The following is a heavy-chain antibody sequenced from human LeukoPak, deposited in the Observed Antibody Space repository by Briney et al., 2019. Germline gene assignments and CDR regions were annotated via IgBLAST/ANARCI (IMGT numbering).Heavy chain of an antibody. CDR1: GFTFSDYY. Sequence: SGGSLRLSCAASGFTFSDYYMSWIRQAPGRGLEWVSYISSSGSTIYYADSVKGRFTISRDNAKNSLYLQMNSLRAEDTAVYYCARARSRSLEWLLHYYYMDVWGKGTTVTVSS. V-gene: IGHV3-11*01. CDR3: ARARSRSLEWLLHYYYMDV. D-gene: IGHD3-3*01. CDR2: ISSSGSTI. J-gene: IGHJ6*03.